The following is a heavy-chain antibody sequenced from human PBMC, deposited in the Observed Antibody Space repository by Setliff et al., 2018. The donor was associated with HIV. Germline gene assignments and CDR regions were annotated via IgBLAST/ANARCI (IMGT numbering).Heavy chain of an antibody. CDR2: VITILDIT. Sequence: SVKVSCKSSGGTSNTYAINWVRQAPGQGLEWMGQVITILDITSYAQKFQGRVTITAGESTNTMYMELSGLRSDDTAVYYCAGPRGDEAFDIWGQGTMVTVSS. D-gene: IGHD3-10*01. CDR3: AGPRGDEAFDI. J-gene: IGHJ3*02. CDR1: GGTSNTYA. V-gene: IGHV1-69*10.